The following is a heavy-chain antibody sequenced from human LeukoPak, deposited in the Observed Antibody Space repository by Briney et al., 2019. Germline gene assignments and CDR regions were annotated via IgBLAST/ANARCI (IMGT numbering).Heavy chain of an antibody. CDR1: GYTFTSYD. D-gene: IGHD3-3*01. J-gene: IGHJ3*02. CDR2: MNPNSGNT. CDR3: ARVTPRITIFGVVMTDAFDI. V-gene: IGHV1-8*03. Sequence: ASVKVSCKASGYTFTSYDINWVRQATGQGLEWMGWMNPNSGNTGYAQKFQGRVTTTRNTSISTAYMELSSLRSEDTAVYYCARVTPRITIFGVVMTDAFDIWGQGTMVTVSS.